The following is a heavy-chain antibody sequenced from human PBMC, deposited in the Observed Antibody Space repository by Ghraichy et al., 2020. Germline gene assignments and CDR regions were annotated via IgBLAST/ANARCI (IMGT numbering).Heavy chain of an antibody. D-gene: IGHD3-9*01. CDR2: ITWDGESP. Sequence: GGSLRLSCAASGFIFDVYSMHWVRQAPGKGLEWVSLITWDGESPYYADSVKVRFTISSNNTKNSLYLQMYSLRTEDTALYYCANERLRYFEAWGQGTLVTVSS. V-gene: IGHV3-43*01. CDR3: ANERLRYFEA. J-gene: IGHJ5*02. CDR1: GFIFDVYS.